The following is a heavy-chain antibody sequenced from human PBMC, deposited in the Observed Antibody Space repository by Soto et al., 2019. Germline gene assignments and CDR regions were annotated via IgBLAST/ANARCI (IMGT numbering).Heavy chain of an antibody. CDR2: ISASGGST. CDR1: GFTFNIYA. D-gene: IGHD6-13*01. CDR3: AKRGGRVVAGALDF. Sequence: GGSLRLSCAASGFTFNIYAMSWVRQAPGRGLEWVSSISASGGSTWYADSVKGRLTISRDNSENTLNLQMNSLGGEDTAVYYCAKRGGRVVAGALDFWGQGTLVTVS. J-gene: IGHJ3*01. V-gene: IGHV3-23*01.